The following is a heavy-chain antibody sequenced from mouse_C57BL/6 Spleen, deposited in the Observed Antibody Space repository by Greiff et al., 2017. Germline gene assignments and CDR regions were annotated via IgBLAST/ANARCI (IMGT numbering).Heavy chain of an antibody. Sequence: QVQLQQSGAELVRPGASVKLSCKASGYTFTDYYINWVKQRPGQGLEWIARIYPGSGNTYYNEKFKGKATLTAEKSSSTAYMQLSSLTSEDSAVYFCARSAITTVAAFDVWGTGTTVTVSS. CDR2: IYPGSGNT. CDR1: GYTFTDYY. D-gene: IGHD1-1*01. V-gene: IGHV1-76*01. CDR3: ARSAITTVAAFDV. J-gene: IGHJ1*03.